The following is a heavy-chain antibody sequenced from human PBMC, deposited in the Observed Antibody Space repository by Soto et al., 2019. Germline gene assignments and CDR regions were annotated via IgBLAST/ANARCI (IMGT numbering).Heavy chain of an antibody. Sequence: GTSVKLSCEACGDRFTSYYMHWVRQAPGQGLEWVGVINPSGASTTHEQKFQGRVTMTRDTSTSTVYMELSSLRSEDTAVYYCARDKGGSYYDYWGQGTLVTVPS. J-gene: IGHJ4*02. CDR2: INPSGAST. V-gene: IGHV1-46*01. CDR1: GDRFTSYY. CDR3: ARDKGGSYYDY. D-gene: IGHD3-10*01.